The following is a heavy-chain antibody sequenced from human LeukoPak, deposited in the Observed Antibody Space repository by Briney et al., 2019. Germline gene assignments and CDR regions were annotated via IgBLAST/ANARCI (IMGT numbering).Heavy chain of an antibody. CDR3: AKATMPLGGFDS. CDR1: GFTLSNYA. D-gene: IGHD2-2*01. CDR2: ISTGGSDT. J-gene: IGHJ5*01. V-gene: IGHV3-23*01. Sequence: PGGSLRLSCTASGFTLSNYAMSWVRQAPGKGLERVAGISTGGSDTHYADSVQGRFTISRDDSKNTLYLQMNSLRAEDAAVYYCAKATMPLGGFDSWGQGILVTVSS.